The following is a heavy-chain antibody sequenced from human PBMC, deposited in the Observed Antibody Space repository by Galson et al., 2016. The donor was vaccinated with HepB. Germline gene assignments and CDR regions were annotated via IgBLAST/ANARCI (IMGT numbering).Heavy chain of an antibody. Sequence: SCKAFGYTFSNYDTVWVRQASGQGLEWMAWMNPNSGNTGYAPNFKGRLTLTRDTSISTAYMELSGLRSEDTAVYYCTRGVTGTPLIEYWGQGTLVTVSS. CDR1: GYTFSNYD. D-gene: IGHD1-7*01. CDR2: MNPNSGNT. CDR3: TRGVTGTPLIEY. J-gene: IGHJ4*02. V-gene: IGHV1-8*01.